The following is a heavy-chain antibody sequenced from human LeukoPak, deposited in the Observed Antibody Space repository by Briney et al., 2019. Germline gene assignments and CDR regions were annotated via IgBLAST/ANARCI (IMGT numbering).Heavy chain of an antibody. D-gene: IGHD3-10*01. CDR1: GVSISSGSYY. Sequence: PSETLSLTCTVSGVSISSGSYYWSWIRQPAGKGLEWIGRIHTSGNTNYNPSLKSRVTISIDTSKNQISLILSSVTAADTALYFCARGQSGVRGANVPNLMGFDPWGQGTLVIVSS. CDR3: ARGQSGVRGANVPNLMGFDP. V-gene: IGHV4-61*02. CDR2: IHTSGNT. J-gene: IGHJ5*02.